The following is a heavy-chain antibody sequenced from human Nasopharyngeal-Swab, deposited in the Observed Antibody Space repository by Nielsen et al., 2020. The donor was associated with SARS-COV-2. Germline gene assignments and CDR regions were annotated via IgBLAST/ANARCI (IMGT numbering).Heavy chain of an antibody. D-gene: IGHD2-21*02. V-gene: IGHV4-39*07. CDR2: IFYGGNT. J-gene: IGHJ4*02. Sequence: SETLSLTCTVSGASISSSSYSWGWIRQPPGKGLEWIGNIFYGGNTYYNSSLRSRVTISLDTSNNQFSLRMNSVTAADTAVYYCARVATLAYCGGDCATYFDYWGQGTLVTVSS. CDR1: GASISSSSYS. CDR3: ARVATLAYCGGDCATYFDY.